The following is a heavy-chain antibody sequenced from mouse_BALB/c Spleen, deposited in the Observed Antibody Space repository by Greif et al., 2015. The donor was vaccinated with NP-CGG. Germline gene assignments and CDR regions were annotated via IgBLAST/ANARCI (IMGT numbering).Heavy chain of an antibody. CDR3: AIEGLLCAMDY. J-gene: IGHJ4*01. D-gene: IGHD1-1*02. V-gene: IGHV1S41*01. CDR1: GYTFTSYW. CDR2: IAPGSGST. Sequence: DLVKPGASVKLSCKASGYTFTSYWINWIKQRPGQGLEWIGRIAPGSGSTYYNEMFKGKATLTVDTSSSTAYIQLSSLSSEDSAVYFCAIEGLLCAMDYWGQGTSVTVSS.